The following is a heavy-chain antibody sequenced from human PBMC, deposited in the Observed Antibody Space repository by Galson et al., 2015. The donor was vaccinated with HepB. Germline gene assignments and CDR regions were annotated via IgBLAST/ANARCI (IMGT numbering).Heavy chain of an antibody. CDR2: IYSGGAT. V-gene: IGHV3-53*01. J-gene: IGHJ4*02. D-gene: IGHD2-15*01. Sequence: SLRLSCAASGFTVSNTYMNWVRQAPGKGLEWVSVIYSGGATYYADSVKGRFTISRDNSKNTLYLHVNNLRAEDTAVYYCASPFCTGGSCYPLWYWGQGAQVTVSS. CDR3: ASPFCTGGSCYPLWY. CDR1: GFTVSNTY.